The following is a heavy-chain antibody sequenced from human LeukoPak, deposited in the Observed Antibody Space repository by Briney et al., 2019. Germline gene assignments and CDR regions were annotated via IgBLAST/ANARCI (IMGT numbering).Heavy chain of an antibody. CDR1: GRSFSSEA. Sequence: SSVKVSCTAFGRSFSSEATSWVRQAPGQGLEWMGGIIPIFGTANYAQKFTGRVTITTDESTSTAYMEVSSLRSEDTAVYYCGRKAGDCGGGSCYSIDYWGQGTLVTVSS. CDR2: IIPIFGTA. CDR3: GRKAGDCGGGSCYSIDY. J-gene: IGHJ4*02. D-gene: IGHD2-15*01. V-gene: IGHV1-69*05.